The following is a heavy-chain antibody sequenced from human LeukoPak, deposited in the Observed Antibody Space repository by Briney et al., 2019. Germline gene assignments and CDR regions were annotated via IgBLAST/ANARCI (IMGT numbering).Heavy chain of an antibody. CDR1: GFTFSNAW. D-gene: IGHD6-13*01. Sequence: GGSLRLSCAASGFTFSNAWMNWVRQAPGKGLEWVGRIKSKTDGGTTDYAAPVKGRFTISRDNSKNTLYLQMNSLRAEDTAVYYCAKPDCSSTSCPRPGIAAAGTFGALDIWGQGTMVTVSS. CDR2: IKSKTDGGTT. CDR3: AKPDCSSTSCPRPGIAAAGTFGALDI. J-gene: IGHJ3*02. V-gene: IGHV3-15*01.